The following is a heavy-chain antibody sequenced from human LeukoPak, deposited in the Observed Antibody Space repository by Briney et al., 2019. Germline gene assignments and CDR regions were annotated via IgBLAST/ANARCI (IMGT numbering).Heavy chain of an antibody. D-gene: IGHD3-22*01. V-gene: IGHV4-59*01. CDR3: ARDSPYYYDSSGYPPIAAFDI. Sequence: ETLSLTCTVSGGSISSYYWSWIRQPPGKGLEWIGYIYYSGSTNYNPSLKSRVTISVDTSKNQFSLKLSSVTAADTAVYYCARDSPYYYDSSGYPPIAAFDIWGQGTMVTVSS. CDR1: GGSISSYY. CDR2: IYYSGST. J-gene: IGHJ3*02.